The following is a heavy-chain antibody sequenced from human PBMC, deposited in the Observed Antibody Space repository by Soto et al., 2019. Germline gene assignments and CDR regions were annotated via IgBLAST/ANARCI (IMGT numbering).Heavy chain of an antibody. D-gene: IGHD1-7*01. Sequence: EVRLVDSGGGLVQPGGSLRLSCAASEFTFRSYWMHWVRQSPGKGLVWVSRISGDGSSTNYADSVKGRFTISRDNAKNTVYLQIDSLRAEDTAVYYCARSLPGTYGAFDLWGQGTMVTVSS. CDR2: ISGDGSST. V-gene: IGHV3-74*01. J-gene: IGHJ3*01. CDR1: EFTFRSYW. CDR3: ARSLPGTYGAFDL.